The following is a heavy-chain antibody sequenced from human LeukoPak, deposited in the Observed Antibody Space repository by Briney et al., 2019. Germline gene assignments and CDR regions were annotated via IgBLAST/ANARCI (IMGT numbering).Heavy chain of an antibody. J-gene: IGHJ4*02. Sequence: ASVKVSSKPSGGTLSSYAISWVRQAPDQGLEWMGGIIPIFGTANYAQKFQGRVTITADKSTSTAYMELSSLRSEDTAVYYCARVGRVVGQPVFDYWGQGTLVTVSS. CDR1: GGTLSSYA. V-gene: IGHV1-69*06. CDR2: IIPIFGTA. CDR3: ARVGRVVGQPVFDY. D-gene: IGHD2-15*01.